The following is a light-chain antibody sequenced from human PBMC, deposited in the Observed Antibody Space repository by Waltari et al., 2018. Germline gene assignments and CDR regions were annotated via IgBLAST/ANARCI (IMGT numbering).Light chain of an antibody. Sequence: QSALTQPPSASGSPGQSVTISCTGPSSDVGGYNYASWYQQHPGKAPKLLIYEVSKRPSGVPDRFSGYKSSDTASLTGSGLQAEDEADYYCSSYAGSPHVVFGGGTKLTVL. CDR3: SSYAGSPHVV. J-gene: IGLJ2*01. CDR1: SSDVGGYNY. V-gene: IGLV2-8*01. CDR2: EVS.